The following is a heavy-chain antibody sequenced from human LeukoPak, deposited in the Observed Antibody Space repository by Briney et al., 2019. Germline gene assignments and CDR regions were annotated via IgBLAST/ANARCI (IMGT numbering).Heavy chain of an antibody. CDR2: IKQDGSEK. Sequence: GGSLRLSCAASGFTFSSYWMSWVRQAPGKGLEWVANIKQDGSEKYYVDSVKGRFTISRDNAKNSLYLQMNSLRAEDTAVYYCARISSAVTIFGVVFDYWGQGTLVTVSS. CDR3: ARISSAVTIFGVVFDY. CDR1: GFTFSSYW. J-gene: IGHJ4*02. D-gene: IGHD3-3*01. V-gene: IGHV3-7*01.